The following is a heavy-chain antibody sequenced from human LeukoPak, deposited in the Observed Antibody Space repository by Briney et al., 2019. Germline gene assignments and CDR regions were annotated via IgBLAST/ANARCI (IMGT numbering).Heavy chain of an antibody. V-gene: IGHV4-34*01. CDR3: ARRWRWLQFSGYFDY. CDR2: INHSGST. CDR1: GGSISSYY. J-gene: IGHJ4*02. Sequence: SETLSLTCTVSGGSISSYYWSWIRQPPGKGLEWIGEINHSGSTNYNPSLKSRVTISVDTSKNQFSLKLSSVTAADTAVYYCARRWRWLQFSGYFDYWGQGTLVTVSS. D-gene: IGHD5-24*01.